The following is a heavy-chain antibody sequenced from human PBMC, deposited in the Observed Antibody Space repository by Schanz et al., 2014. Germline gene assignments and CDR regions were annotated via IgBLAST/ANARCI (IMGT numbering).Heavy chain of an antibody. CDR3: ARGGVEMATSRDAFDL. V-gene: IGHV1-69*02. Sequence: QVQLVQSGAEVKKPGSSVNVSCEASGGTFGRYTISWLRQAPGQGLEWMGRNIHVLGVTNYAQKFQDRLAITVEQSKTSAFMELSSLTSEDTALYYCARGGVEMATSRDAFDLWGQGTMVTVS. CDR1: GGTFGRYT. D-gene: IGHD3-16*01. J-gene: IGHJ3*01. CDR2: NIHVLGVT.